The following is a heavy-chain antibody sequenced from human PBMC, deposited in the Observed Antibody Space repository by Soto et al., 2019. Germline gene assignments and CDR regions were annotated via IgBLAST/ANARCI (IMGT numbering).Heavy chain of an antibody. CDR3: ARDSTGWYYFDY. J-gene: IGHJ4*02. D-gene: IGHD6-19*01. V-gene: IGHV4-59*01. CDR2: SHCSGTT. CDR1: GGSISSSY. Sequence: SETLSLTCTVSGGSISSSYWSWIRQPPGKGLEWIAYSHCSGTTNYNPSLKSRATISVDTSKNQFSLNLSSVTAADTAVYFCARDSTGWYYFDYWGQGALVTVSS.